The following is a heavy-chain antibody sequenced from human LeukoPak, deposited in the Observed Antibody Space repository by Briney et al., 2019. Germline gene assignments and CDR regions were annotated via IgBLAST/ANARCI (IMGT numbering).Heavy chain of an antibody. V-gene: IGHV4-30-4*01. D-gene: IGHD1-26*01. CDR3: ARDVVIVGATTPHVHFDY. CDR1: GGSISSGDYY. Sequence: SETLSLTCTVSGGSISSGDYYWSWIRQPPGKGLEWIGYIYYSGSTNYNPSLKSRVTISVDTSKNQFSLKLSSVTAADTAVYYCARDVVIVGATTPHVHFDYWGQGALVTVSS. CDR2: IYYSGST. J-gene: IGHJ4*02.